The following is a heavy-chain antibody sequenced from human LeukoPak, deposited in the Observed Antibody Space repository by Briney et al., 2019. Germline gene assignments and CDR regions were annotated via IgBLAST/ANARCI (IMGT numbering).Heavy chain of an antibody. J-gene: IGHJ5*02. CDR1: GFTISSNY. CDR3: ARSSGTDSGWWYWFDP. CDR2: IYSGGSA. V-gene: IGHV3-53*01. D-gene: IGHD6-19*01. Sequence: GGSLRLSCAASGFTISSNYMSWVRQAPGKGLEWVSVIYSGGSAYYADSVKGRFTISRDNSKNTLYLQMNSLRAEDTAVYYCARSSGTDSGWWYWFDPWGQGTLVTVSS.